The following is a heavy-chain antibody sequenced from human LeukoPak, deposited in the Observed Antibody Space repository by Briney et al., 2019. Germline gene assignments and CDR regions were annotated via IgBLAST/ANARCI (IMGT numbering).Heavy chain of an antibody. J-gene: IGHJ4*02. CDR1: GGSVSSGSYY. CDR2: IYYSGST. V-gene: IGHV4-61*01. D-gene: IGHD4-17*01. Sequence: SETLSLTCTVSGGSVSSGSYYWSWIRQPPGKGLEWIGYIYYSGSTNYNPSLKSRVIISVDTSKNQFPLKLSSVAAADTAVYYCARDYGDYFDYWGQGTLVTVSS. CDR3: ARDYGDYFDY.